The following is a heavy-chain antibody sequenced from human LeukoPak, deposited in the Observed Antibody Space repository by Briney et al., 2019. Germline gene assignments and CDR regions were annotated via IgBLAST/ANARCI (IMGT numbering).Heavy chain of an antibody. CDR3: AKDPGHCSGGSCYSILDY. V-gene: IGHV3-30*18. Sequence: GGSLRLSCSASGFTFSNYGMHWVRQAPGKGLELLAVISSDGSHKFYGDSVTGRFTISRDNSKNTLYLQMNSLRPEDTAVYYCAKDPGHCSGGSCYSILDYWGQGTLVTVSS. D-gene: IGHD2-15*01. CDR1: GFTFSNYG. J-gene: IGHJ4*02. CDR2: ISSDGSHK.